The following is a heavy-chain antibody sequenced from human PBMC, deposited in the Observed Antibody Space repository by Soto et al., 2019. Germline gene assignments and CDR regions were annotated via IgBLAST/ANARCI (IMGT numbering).Heavy chain of an antibody. CDR2: IYHSGST. CDR1: GGSISSGGYF. Sequence: SETLSLTCAVSGGSISSGGYFWSWIRQPPGKGLEWIGYIYHSGSTYYNPSLKSRVTISVDRSKNQFSLKLSSVTAADTAVYYCARESAWFDPWGQGTLVTVSS. V-gene: IGHV4-30-2*01. J-gene: IGHJ5*02. CDR3: ARESAWFDP.